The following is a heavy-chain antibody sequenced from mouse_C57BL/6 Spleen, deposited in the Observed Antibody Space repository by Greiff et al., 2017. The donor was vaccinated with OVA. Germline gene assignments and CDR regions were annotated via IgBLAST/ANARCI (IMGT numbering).Heavy chain of an antibody. J-gene: IGHJ1*03. CDR2: ILPGSGST. CDR1: GYTFTGYW. CDR3: ARLVYYYGSSYRYFDV. Sequence: VNLVESGAELMKPGASVKLSCKATGYTFTGYWIEWVKQRPGHGLEWIGEILPGSGSTNYNEKFKGKATFTADTSSNTAYMQLSSLTTEDSAIYYCARLVYYYGSSYRYFDVWGTGTTVTVSS. D-gene: IGHD1-1*01. V-gene: IGHV1-9*01.